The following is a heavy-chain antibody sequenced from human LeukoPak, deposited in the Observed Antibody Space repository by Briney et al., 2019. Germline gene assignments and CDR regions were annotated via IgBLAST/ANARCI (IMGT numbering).Heavy chain of an antibody. Sequence: GRSLRLSCAASGFTFSSYAMHWVRQAPGKGLEWVAVVSYDGSNKYYADSVKGRFTISRDNSKNTLYLQMNSLRAEDTAVYYCAKDSSGSSYNWFDPWGQGTLVTVSS. CDR1: GFTFSSYA. D-gene: IGHD1-26*01. V-gene: IGHV3-30*07. CDR3: AKDSSGSSYNWFDP. J-gene: IGHJ5*02. CDR2: VSYDGSNK.